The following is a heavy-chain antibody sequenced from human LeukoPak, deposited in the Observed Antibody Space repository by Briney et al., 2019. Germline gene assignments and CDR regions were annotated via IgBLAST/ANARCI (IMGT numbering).Heavy chain of an antibody. J-gene: IGHJ4*02. CDR3: ARLRDAYPDY. CDR2: IYPGDSDS. D-gene: IGHD5-24*01. V-gene: IGHV5-51*01. Sequence: GLSLKISSKGSGYGFTSYGIGWVRPMPGKGLEWMGIIYPGDSDSRYSPSFQAQVTISADKSISTAYLQWNSLKASDTAMYYCARLRDAYPDYWGQGTLITVSS. CDR1: GYGFTSYG.